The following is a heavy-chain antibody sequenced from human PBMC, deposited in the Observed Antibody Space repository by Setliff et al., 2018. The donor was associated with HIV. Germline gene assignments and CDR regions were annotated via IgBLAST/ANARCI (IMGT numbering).Heavy chain of an antibody. CDR3: ARVGVELRFPFDAFDI. V-gene: IGHV1-8*02. Sequence: GASVKVSCKASGYTFINYDIHWVRQATGQGLEWMGWMNPNSGNTGYAQKFQGRVTMTRNTSITTSYMDLSSLRSEDTAMYYCARVGVELRFPFDAFDIWGLGTMVTVS. CDR1: GYTFINYD. CDR2: MNPNSGNT. D-gene: IGHD3-16*01. J-gene: IGHJ3*02.